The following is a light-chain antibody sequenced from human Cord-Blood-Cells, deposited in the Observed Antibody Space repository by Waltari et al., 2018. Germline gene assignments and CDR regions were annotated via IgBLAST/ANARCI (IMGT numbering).Light chain of an antibody. Sequence: EILMTQSPATLSVSPGERATLSCRASQSVSSNLAWYQQKPGQAPRLLIYGASTRATGIPARFSGSGSGTEFTLTISSLQSEDFAVYYCQQYNNWGLTFGGGTKVEIK. CDR3: QQYNNWGLT. V-gene: IGKV3-15*01. CDR2: GAS. CDR1: QSVSSN. J-gene: IGKJ4*01.